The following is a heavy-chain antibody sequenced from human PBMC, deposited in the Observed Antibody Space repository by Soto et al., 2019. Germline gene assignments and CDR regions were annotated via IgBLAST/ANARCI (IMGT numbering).Heavy chain of an antibody. CDR2: IHVAGTT. J-gene: IGHJ5*02. CDR1: GFTVNSDF. Sequence: EVQLVQLGEGLVQPGGSLRISCAASGFTVNSDFMMWVRQAPGTGLEWVSIIHVAGTTYYADSVKGRFTISRDNSKNTLDLQMNSLTVEDTAVYLCATRGPWGQGTLVTVSS. V-gene: IGHV3-66*01. CDR3: ATRGP.